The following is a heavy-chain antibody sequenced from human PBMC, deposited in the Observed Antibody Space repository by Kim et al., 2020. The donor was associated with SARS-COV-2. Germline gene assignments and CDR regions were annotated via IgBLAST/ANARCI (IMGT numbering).Heavy chain of an antibody. Sequence: ASVKVSCKASGYTFTSYGISWVRQAPGQGLEWMGWISAYNGNTNYAQKLQGRVTMTTDTSTSTAYMELRSLRSDDTAVYYCATFVRGLPWFDPWGQGTLVTVSS. J-gene: IGHJ5*02. V-gene: IGHV1-18*01. CDR2: ISAYNGNT. CDR3: ATFVRGLPWFDP. D-gene: IGHD3-10*01. CDR1: GYTFTSYG.